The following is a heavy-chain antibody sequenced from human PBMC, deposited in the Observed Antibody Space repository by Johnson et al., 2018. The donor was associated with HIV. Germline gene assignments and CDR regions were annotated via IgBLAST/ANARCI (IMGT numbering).Heavy chain of an antibody. Sequence: VQLVESGGGLVQPGGSLRLSCAASGFTFSRNDMHWVRQATGKGLEWVSTIGPAGDTYYPGSVTGRFTISRENAKNSLYLQMNSLRAEDTAVYYCARHNWNDLAFDIWGQGTMVTVSS. CDR2: IGPAGDT. D-gene: IGHD1-20*01. CDR3: ARHNWNDLAFDI. CDR1: GFTFSRND. V-gene: IGHV3-13*01. J-gene: IGHJ3*02.